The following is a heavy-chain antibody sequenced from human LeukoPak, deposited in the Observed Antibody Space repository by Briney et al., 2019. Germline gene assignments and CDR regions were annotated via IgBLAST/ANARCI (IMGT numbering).Heavy chain of an antibody. V-gene: IGHV1-2*04. J-gene: IGHJ3*02. CDR2: INPNSGGT. CDR1: GYTFTGYY. CDR3: ARGALLRYFDWLPWGDAFDI. D-gene: IGHD3-9*01. Sequence: ASVKVSCKASGYTFTGYYMHWVRQAPGQGLEWMGWINPNSGGTNYAQKFQGWVTMTRDTSISTAYMELSRLRSDDTAVYYCARGALLRYFDWLPWGDAFDIWAKGQWSPSLQ.